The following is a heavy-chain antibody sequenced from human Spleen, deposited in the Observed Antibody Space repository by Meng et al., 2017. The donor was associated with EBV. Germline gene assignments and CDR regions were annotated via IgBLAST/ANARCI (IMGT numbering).Heavy chain of an antibody. D-gene: IGHD6-13*01. Sequence: QVQLLQSWAEVKKPGSSVKVSCRTSGGTFRSDAVSWVRQAPGQGLEWMGLINPTSGVTSNAQKFQGRVSMTRDTSTSTVYMELNSLRSEDTAVYYCAKEAQSSIAVAGPGYWGQGTLVTVSS. CDR3: AKEAQSSIAVAGPGY. J-gene: IGHJ4*02. CDR1: GGTFRSDA. CDR2: INPTSGVT. V-gene: IGHV1-69*09.